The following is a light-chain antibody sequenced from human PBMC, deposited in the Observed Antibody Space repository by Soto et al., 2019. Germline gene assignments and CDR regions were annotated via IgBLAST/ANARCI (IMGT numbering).Light chain of an antibody. CDR3: QQYNDWVT. V-gene: IGKV1-39*01. CDR1: QSISSY. J-gene: IGKJ4*01. CDR2: AAS. Sequence: IHRTHSPSSLSASVVDRVTITFLASQSISSYLNWYQQKPGKAPKLLIYAASSLQSGVPSRFSGSGSGTEFTLTISSLQSEDFAVYYCQQYNDWVTFGGGTKVDI.